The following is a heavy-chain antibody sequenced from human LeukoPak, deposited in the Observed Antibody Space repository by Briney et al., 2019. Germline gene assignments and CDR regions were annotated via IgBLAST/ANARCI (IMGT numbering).Heavy chain of an antibody. D-gene: IGHD2-15*01. J-gene: IGHJ4*02. V-gene: IGHV3-7*05. CDR3: ARGGGRRDDY. CDR2: IKEDGSGE. Sequence: PGGSLRLSCAASGFTFSSYWMTWVRQAPGKGLEWVANIKEDGSGEYYMDSVKGRFTISRENAKNSLYLQMNSLRAEDTAVYYCARGGGRRDDYWGQGTLVTVSS. CDR1: GFTFSSYW.